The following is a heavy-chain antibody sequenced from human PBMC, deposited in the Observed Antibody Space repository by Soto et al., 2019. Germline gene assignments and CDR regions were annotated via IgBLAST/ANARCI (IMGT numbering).Heavy chain of an antibody. D-gene: IGHD5-12*01. CDR2: IYPSGST. J-gene: IGHJ4*02. V-gene: IGHV4-4*07. CDR1: GGSISVHA. CDR3: VRGRSYSVYDF. Sequence: SXTLSLTCPGSGGSISVHALIWVRQPAGRGLEWIGHIYPSGSTSYNPSLRSRVTMSLDTSNNQILLNLTSVTAADTAVFYCVRGRSYSVYDFWGPGTLVTVSS.